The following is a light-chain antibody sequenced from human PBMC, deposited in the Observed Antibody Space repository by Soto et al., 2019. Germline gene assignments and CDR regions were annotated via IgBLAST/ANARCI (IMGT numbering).Light chain of an antibody. V-gene: IGKV1-13*02. Sequence: RATHTCRDSQSIHTSLDWYKKKPGKTXRXXVYDYTLRDNGVQSRFRGSGSGKDFNLTIRSILPADFATYYCQKLNSYHITF. CDR2: DYT. CDR3: QKLNSYHIT. CDR1: QSIHTS. J-gene: IGKJ5*01.